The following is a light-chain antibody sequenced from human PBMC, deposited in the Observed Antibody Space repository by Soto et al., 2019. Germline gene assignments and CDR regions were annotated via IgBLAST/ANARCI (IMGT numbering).Light chain of an antibody. CDR2: EVT. Sequence: QSALTQPASVSGSPGQPIAISCTGTRSDVGAYNYVSWYQQHPGKAPKLMISEVTNRPSGVSDRFSGSKSGNTASLTISGLQAEDEADYYCSSFTSRFTFVFGTGTKVTVL. CDR1: RSDVGAYNY. CDR3: SSFTSRFTFV. V-gene: IGLV2-14*01. J-gene: IGLJ1*01.